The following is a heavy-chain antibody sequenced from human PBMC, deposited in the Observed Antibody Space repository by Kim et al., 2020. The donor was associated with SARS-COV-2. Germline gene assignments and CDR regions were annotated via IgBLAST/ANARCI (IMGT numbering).Heavy chain of an antibody. J-gene: IGHJ5*02. CDR2: MSSFGSTT. Sequence: GGSLRLSCAASGFTFGDYYMTWIRQAPGKGLEWISYMSSFGSTTYYADSVKGRFTISRDNANNSLYLQMNSLRADDTAVYYCATLNAGANWFAPWGQGTLVTFSS. V-gene: IGHV3-11*01. CDR3: ATLNAGANWFAP. CDR1: GFTFGDYY. D-gene: IGHD1-26*01.